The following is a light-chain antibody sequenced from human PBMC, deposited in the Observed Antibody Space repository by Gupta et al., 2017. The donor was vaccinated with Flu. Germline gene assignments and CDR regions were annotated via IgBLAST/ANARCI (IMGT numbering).Light chain of an antibody. V-gene: IGKV1-5*03. Sequence: DIQMTQSPSTLSAYVGDRVTITSRARQSTSSWLAWYQHKPGKAPKLLLYKASRLERGVPSRFSGSGSETEFTLTISRLPPDDFASYYFQQYNSSSSAFGQRTKMEIK. CDR2: KAS. CDR1: QSTSSW. CDR3: QQYNSSSSA. J-gene: IGKJ2*01.